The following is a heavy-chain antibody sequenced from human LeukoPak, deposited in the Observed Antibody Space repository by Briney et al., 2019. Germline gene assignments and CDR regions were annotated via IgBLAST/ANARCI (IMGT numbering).Heavy chain of an antibody. CDR1: GGSFSGYY. D-gene: IGHD3-9*01. CDR3: ASRNFRAPFDY. V-gene: IGHV4-34*01. Sequence: SEILSLTCAVYGGSFSGYYWSWIRQPPGKGLEWIGEINHSGSTNYNPSLKSRVTISVDTSKNQFSLKLSSVTAADTAVYYCASRNFRAPFDYWGQGTLVTVSS. CDR2: INHSGST. J-gene: IGHJ4*02.